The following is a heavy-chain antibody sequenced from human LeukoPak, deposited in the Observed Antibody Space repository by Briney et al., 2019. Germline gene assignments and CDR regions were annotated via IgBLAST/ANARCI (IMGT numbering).Heavy chain of an antibody. CDR2: IYDSGST. D-gene: IGHD1-1*01. CDR1: GGSIRSSYYY. Sequence: SETLSLTCTVSGGSIRSSYYYWGWIRQPPGKGLEWIGSIYDSGSTYYNPSLKSRVTISVDTSKNQFSLKLSSVTAADTAVYYCARVIFGSGTKYYYYGMDVWGQGTTVTVSS. CDR3: ARVIFGSGTKYYYYGMDV. J-gene: IGHJ6*02. V-gene: IGHV4-39*07.